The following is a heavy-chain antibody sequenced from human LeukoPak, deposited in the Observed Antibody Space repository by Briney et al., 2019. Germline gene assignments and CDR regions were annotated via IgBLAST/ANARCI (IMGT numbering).Heavy chain of an antibody. J-gene: IGHJ4*02. CDR1: GFTFSSYG. Sequence: GGSLRLSCAASGFTFSSYGMHWVRQAPGKGLEWVAMTSFDGSYKNCADSVKGRFTISRDNSKNRLYLQMNSLRAEDTAVYYCAKEFSGYLASFEYWGQGTLVTVSS. CDR2: TSFDGSYK. CDR3: AKEFSGYLASFEY. V-gene: IGHV3-30*18. D-gene: IGHD3-22*01.